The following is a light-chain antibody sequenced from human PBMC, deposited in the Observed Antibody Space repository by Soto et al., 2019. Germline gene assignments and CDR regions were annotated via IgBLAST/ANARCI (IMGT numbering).Light chain of an antibody. J-gene: IGLJ1*01. V-gene: IGLV2-14*01. CDR1: SSDVGNYNY. Sequence: QSVLTQPASVSGSPGQSITISCTGTSSDVGNYNYVSWYQQHPGKAPKLLIYEVANRPSGVSNRFSASKSGNTASLTISGLQAEDEADYYCSSYTSSSTYVFGTGTKGTVL. CDR3: SSYTSSSTYV. CDR2: EVA.